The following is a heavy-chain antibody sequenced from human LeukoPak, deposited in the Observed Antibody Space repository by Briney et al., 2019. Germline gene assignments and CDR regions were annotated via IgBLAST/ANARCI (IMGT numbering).Heavy chain of an antibody. CDR3: AKVGAARHFDY. D-gene: IGHD6-6*01. J-gene: IGHJ4*02. V-gene: IGHV3-23*01. Sequence: GESLKISCAASGFTFSSYALSWLRQTPGKGLEWVSTISGGGDVTYYADSVKGRFTISRDNSKNSLYLQMSSLRAEDTALYYCAKVGAARHFDYWGQGTLVTVSS. CDR2: ISGGGDVT. CDR1: GFTFSSYA.